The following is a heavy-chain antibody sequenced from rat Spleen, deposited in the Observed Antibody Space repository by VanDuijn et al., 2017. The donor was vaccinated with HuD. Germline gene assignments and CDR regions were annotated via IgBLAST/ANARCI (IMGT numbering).Heavy chain of an antibody. CDR1: GFTFSNYY. D-gene: IGHD1-12*02. V-gene: IGHV5-25*01. CDR2: LSIGGGNT. CDR3: ARPGTMMVVITPYWYFDF. Sequence: EVQLVESGGGLVQPGRSMKLSCAASGFTFSNYYMAWVRQAPTKGLEWVASLSIGGGNTYYRDSVKGRFTISRDNAKSTLYLQMDSLRSEDTATYYCARPGTMMVVITPYWYFDFWGPGTMVTVSS. J-gene: IGHJ1*01.